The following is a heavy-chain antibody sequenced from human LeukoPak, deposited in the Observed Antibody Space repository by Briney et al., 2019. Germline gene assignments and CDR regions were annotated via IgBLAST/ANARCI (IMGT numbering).Heavy chain of an antibody. CDR1: GFTFSSYA. D-gene: IGHD3-10*01. J-gene: IGHJ4*02. CDR2: ISYDGSSK. CDR3: ASANYYGSGSYYNAPFDY. Sequence: GGSLRLSCAASGFTFSSYAMHWVRQAPGKGLEWVAVISYDGSSKYYADSVKGRFTISRDNSKNTLYLQMNSLRAEDTAVYYCASANYYGSGSYYNAPFDYWGQGTLVTVSS. V-gene: IGHV3-30-3*01.